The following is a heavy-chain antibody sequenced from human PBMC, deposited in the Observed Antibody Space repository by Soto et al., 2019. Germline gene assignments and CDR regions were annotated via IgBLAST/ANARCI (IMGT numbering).Heavy chain of an antibody. CDR3: ARQEVWLFLPDF. CDR2: ITVHNGNT. D-gene: IGHD3-22*01. CDR1: GFPFSNSG. V-gene: IGHV1-18*01. Sequence: VQLVQSGAEVKKPGASVKISCKASGFPFSNSGIAWVRQAPGQGFEWMAWITVHNGNTNYAQALQDRVTLPTDTPTNTAYMELRSLRSDDTAVYYCARQEVWLFLPDFWGQGTLVSVSS. J-gene: IGHJ4*02.